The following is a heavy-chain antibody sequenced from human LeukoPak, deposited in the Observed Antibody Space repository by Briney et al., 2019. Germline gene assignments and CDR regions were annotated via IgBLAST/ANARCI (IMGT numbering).Heavy chain of an antibody. V-gene: IGHV3-23*01. CDR1: GFTFSGYA. CDR2: ISASGGST. D-gene: IGHD6-13*01. J-gene: IGHJ4*02. Sequence: GGSLRLSCVASGFTFSGYAMSWVRQAPGKGLEWVATISASGGSTYYADSVKGRFTISRDNSKDTLYLQMNGLRAEDTAVYFCAKQSAGSAAWYSLHYDFWGQGTLVTVSS. CDR3: AKQSAGSAAWYSLHYDF.